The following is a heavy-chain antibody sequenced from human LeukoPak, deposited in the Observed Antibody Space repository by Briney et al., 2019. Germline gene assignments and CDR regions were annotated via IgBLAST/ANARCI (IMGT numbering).Heavy chain of an antibody. D-gene: IGHD2-2*01. J-gene: IGHJ5*02. CDR1: GYTFTIYG. Sequence: ASVTVSFKASGYTFTIYGISWVRQAPGQGLEWMGWISAYNGNTNYAQKLQGRVTMTTDTSTSTAYMELRSLRSDDTAMYYCAREDCSSSSCYLGDHWGQGTLLTVSS. CDR2: ISAYNGNT. V-gene: IGHV1-18*01. CDR3: AREDCSSSSCYLGDH.